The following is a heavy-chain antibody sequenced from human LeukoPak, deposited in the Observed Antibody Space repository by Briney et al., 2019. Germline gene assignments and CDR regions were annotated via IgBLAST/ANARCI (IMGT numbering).Heavy chain of an antibody. CDR1: GFTFSDYY. CDR3: ARETGRDYYFDY. D-gene: IGHD5-24*01. V-gene: IGHV3-11*04. J-gene: IGHJ4*02. CDR2: ISSSGSTI. Sequence: GGSLRLSCAASGFTFSDYYMSWISQAPGKGLEWISYISSSGSTIYYADSVKGRFTVSMDNAKNSLYLQMNSLRAEDTAVYYCARETGRDYYFDYWGQGTLVTVSS.